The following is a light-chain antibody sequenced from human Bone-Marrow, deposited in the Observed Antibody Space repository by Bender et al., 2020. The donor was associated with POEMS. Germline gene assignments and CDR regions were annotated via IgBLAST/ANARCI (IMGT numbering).Light chain of an antibody. CDR1: GSNIGGYP. CDR2: TNN. CDR3: AAWDASLNGWV. V-gene: IGLV1-44*01. J-gene: IGLJ3*02. Sequence: QSVLTQPPSVSGTPGQRVTISCSGSGSNIGGYPVNWYQQLPGTAPRLLIYTNNERPSGVPDRFSGSKSGTSASLASTGLQSDEEAIYFCAAWDASLNGWVFGGGTKLTVL.